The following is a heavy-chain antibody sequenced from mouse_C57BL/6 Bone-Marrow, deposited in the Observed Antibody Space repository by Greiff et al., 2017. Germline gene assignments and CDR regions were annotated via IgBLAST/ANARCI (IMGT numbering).Heavy chain of an antibody. CDR3: ARGYYGSSSFDY. Sequence: QVQLKQPGAELVMPGASVKLSCKASGYTFTSYWMHWVKQRPGQGLEWIGEIDPSDSYTNYNQKFKGKSTLTVDKSSSTAYMPLSSLTSEDSAVYYCARGYYGSSSFDYWGQGTTLTVSS. V-gene: IGHV1-69*01. CDR2: IDPSDSYT. D-gene: IGHD1-1*01. CDR1: GYTFTSYW. J-gene: IGHJ2*01.